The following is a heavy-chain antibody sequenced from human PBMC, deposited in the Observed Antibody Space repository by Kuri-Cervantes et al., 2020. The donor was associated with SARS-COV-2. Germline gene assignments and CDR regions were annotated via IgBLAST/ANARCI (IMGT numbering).Heavy chain of an antibody. CDR2: IRYDGSNK. CDR3: ATPREYYDSSGSFDY. J-gene: IGHJ4*02. D-gene: IGHD3-22*01. Sequence: GGSLRPSCAASGFTFSSYGMHWVRQAPGKGLEWVAFIRYDGSNKYYADSVKGRFTISRDNSKNTLYLQMNSLRAEDTAVYYCATPREYYDSSGSFDYWGQGTLVTVSS. V-gene: IGHV3-30*02. CDR1: GFTFSSYG.